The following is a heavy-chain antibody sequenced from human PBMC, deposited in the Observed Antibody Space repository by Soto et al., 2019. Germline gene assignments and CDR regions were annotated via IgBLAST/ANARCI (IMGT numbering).Heavy chain of an antibody. CDR2: IYYLGRT. CDR3: ARDPVGATRFDY. D-gene: IGHD1-26*01. Sequence: QVQLQESGPGLVKPSETLSLTCTVDSISTYYWNWIRQTPGKGLEWIGYIYYLGRTNYNRSLKSRVTVSTEMSENQFSLGLNSVTAADTAVYYCARDPVGATRFDYWGQGALVTVSS. CDR1: DSISTYY. V-gene: IGHV4-59*01. J-gene: IGHJ4*02.